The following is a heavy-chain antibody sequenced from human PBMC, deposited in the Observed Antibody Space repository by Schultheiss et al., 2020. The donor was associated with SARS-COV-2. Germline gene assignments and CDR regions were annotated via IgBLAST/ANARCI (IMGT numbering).Heavy chain of an antibody. CDR1: GFTFSSYW. Sequence: GGSLRLSCAASGFTFSSYWMSWVRQAPGKGLEWVANIKQDGSEKYYVDSVKGRFTISRDNAKNSLYLQMNSLRAEDTAVYYCARVIFGVVIIWFDPWGQGTLVTVSS. V-gene: IGHV3-7*03. CDR2: IKQDGSEK. J-gene: IGHJ5*02. D-gene: IGHD3-3*01. CDR3: ARVIFGVVIIWFDP.